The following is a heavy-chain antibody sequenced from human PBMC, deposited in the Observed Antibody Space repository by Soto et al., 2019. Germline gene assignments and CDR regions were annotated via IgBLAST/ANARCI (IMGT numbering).Heavy chain of an antibody. CDR2: IYYSGST. J-gene: IGHJ3*02. Sequence: QVQLQESGPGLVKPSQTLSLTCTVSGGSISSGGYYWSWIRQHPGKGLEWIGYIYYSGSTYYNPSLKRRGTISVDTSKNQCALKLSSVTAADTAVYYCARDHAGVNACDIWGQGTMVTVSS. CDR1: GGSISSGGYY. CDR3: ARDHAGVNACDI. D-gene: IGHD3-10*01. V-gene: IGHV4-31*03.